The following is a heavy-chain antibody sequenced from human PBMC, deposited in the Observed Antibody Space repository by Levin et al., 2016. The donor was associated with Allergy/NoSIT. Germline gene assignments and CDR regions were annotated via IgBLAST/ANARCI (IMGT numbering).Heavy chain of an antibody. CDR3: ARESAWDYDSSGDCCLITHYSYGMDV. CDR2: VSHDGSNK. V-gene: IGHV3-30*03. CDR1: GFAFNFYN. J-gene: IGHJ6*02. D-gene: IGHD3-22*01. Sequence: GGSLRLSCAASGFAFNFYNMHWVRQAPGKGLEWVAVVSHDGSNKYSADSVKGRFTISRDNSKNILSLQMNSLRAEDTAVYYCARESAWDYDSSGDCCLITHYSYGMDVWGQGTTVTVSS.